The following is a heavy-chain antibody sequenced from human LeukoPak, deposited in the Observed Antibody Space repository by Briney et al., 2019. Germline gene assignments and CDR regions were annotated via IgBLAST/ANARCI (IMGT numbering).Heavy chain of an antibody. CDR2: INHSGST. D-gene: IGHD3-22*01. CDR3: ARERGRGCSGYDRRNYYDSSGYYGFDY. Sequence: SETLSLTCAVYGGSFSGYYWSWIRQPPGKGLEWIGEINHSGSTNYNPSLKSRVTISVDTSKNQFSLKLSSVTAAGTAVYYCARERGRGCSGYDRRNYYDSSGYYGFDYWGQGTLVTVSS. V-gene: IGHV4-34*01. J-gene: IGHJ4*02. CDR1: GGSFSGYY.